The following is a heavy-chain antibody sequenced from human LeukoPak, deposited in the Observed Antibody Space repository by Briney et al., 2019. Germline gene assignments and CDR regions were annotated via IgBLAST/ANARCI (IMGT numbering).Heavy chain of an antibody. Sequence: SETLSLTCTVSGGSISSYYWSWIRQPPGKGLEWIGYIYYSGSTNYNPSLKSRVTISVDTSKNQFSLKLSSVTAADTAVYYCARHGGAAVTLLDYWGQGTLVTVSS. D-gene: IGHD4-23*01. J-gene: IGHJ4*02. CDR2: IYYSGST. CDR3: ARHGGAAVTLLDY. V-gene: IGHV4-59*08. CDR1: GGSISSYY.